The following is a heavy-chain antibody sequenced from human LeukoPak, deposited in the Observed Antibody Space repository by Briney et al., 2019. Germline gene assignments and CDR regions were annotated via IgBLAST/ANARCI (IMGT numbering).Heavy chain of an antibody. J-gene: IGHJ4*02. CDR1: GFIFSNYG. D-gene: IGHD3-22*01. CDR3: ARLPTFYYDSSHYHYDY. Sequence: GGSLRLSCAASGFIFSNYGMNWVRQAPGKGLEWVAAISASGSATSYADSVKGRFTISRDKSKNTLYLQMNSLRAEDTAVYYCARLPTFYYDSSHYHYDYWGQGTLVTVSS. V-gene: IGHV3-23*01. CDR2: ISASGSAT.